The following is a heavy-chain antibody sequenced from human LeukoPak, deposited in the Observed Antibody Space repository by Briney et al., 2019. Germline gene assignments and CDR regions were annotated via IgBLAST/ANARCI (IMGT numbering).Heavy chain of an antibody. V-gene: IGHV3-74*01. J-gene: IGHJ3*02. CDR1: GGSISSGGYY. CDR3: AKGSLGAFDI. D-gene: IGHD1-26*01. Sequence: LSLTCTVSGGSISSGGYYWSWIRQHPGKGLVWVSRISSDGSTTNYADSVKGRLTISRDNAKNTLYLQMNSLTTEDTAMYYCAKGSLGAFDIWGQGTMVTVSS. CDR2: ISSDGSTT.